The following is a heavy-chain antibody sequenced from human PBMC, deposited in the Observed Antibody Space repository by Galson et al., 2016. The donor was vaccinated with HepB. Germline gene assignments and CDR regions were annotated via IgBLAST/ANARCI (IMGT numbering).Heavy chain of an antibody. CDR3: ARALTARTYYDSSGSYCLAY. D-gene: IGHD3-22*01. J-gene: IGHJ4*02. Sequence: SGYTFTTYYLHWVRQAPGQGLEWMAMINLSADSATYAPKFQGRVTVTRDTSTSTAYMELSSLTSEDTAVYYCARALTARTYYDSSGSYCLAYWGQGSLVTVSS. V-gene: IGHV1-46*03. CDR1: GYTFTTYY. CDR2: INLSADSA.